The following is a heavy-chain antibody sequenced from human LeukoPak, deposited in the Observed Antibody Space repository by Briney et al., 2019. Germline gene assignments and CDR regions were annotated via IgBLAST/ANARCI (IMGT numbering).Heavy chain of an antibody. CDR2: ISGSGGGT. J-gene: IGHJ4*02. D-gene: IGHD3-10*01. CDR3: GKLLYSSGTYHFDY. V-gene: IGHV3-23*01. Sequence: PGGSLRLSCATSGFTFSSSAMSWVRQPPGKGLAWVSTISGSGGGTYYADSVKGRFTISRDNSKNTLYLQMNSLRAEDTAVFYCGKLLYSSGTYHFDYWGQGTLVTVSS. CDR1: GFTFSSSA.